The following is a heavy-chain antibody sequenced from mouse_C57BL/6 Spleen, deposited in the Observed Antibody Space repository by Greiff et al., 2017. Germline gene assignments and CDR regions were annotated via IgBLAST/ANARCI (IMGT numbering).Heavy chain of an antibody. Sequence: VQLQQSGAELVKPGASVKMSCKASGYTFTSYWITWVKQRPGQGLEWIGDIYPGSGSTNYNEKFKSKATLTVDTSSSTAYMQLSSLTSEDSAVYYGARWGYGSRYRDYWGQGTTLTVSS. CDR3: ARWGYGSRYRDY. CDR1: GYTFTSYW. J-gene: IGHJ2*01. V-gene: IGHV1-55*01. CDR2: IYPGSGST. D-gene: IGHD1-1*01.